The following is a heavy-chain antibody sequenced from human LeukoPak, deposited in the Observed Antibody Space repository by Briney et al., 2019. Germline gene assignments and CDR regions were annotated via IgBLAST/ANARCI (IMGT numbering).Heavy chain of an antibody. Sequence: PGGSLRLSCAASGFTFSSYAMSWARQAPGKGLEWVSAISGSGGSTYYADSVKGRFTISRDNSKNTLYLQMNSLRAEDTAVYYCATQIVVVPAAIDNDAFDIWGQGTMVTVSS. CDR1: GFTFSSYA. CDR3: ATQIVVVPAAIDNDAFDI. D-gene: IGHD2-2*01. J-gene: IGHJ3*02. V-gene: IGHV3-23*01. CDR2: ISGSGGST.